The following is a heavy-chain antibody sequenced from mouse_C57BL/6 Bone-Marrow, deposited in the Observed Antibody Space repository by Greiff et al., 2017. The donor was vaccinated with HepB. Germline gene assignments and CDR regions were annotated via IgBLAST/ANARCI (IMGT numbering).Heavy chain of an antibody. J-gene: IGHJ2*01. D-gene: IGHD2-12*01. CDR1: GFTFTDYY. Sequence: EVMLVESGGGLVQPGGSLSLSCAASGFTFTDYYMSWVRQPPGKALEWLGFIRNKANGYTTEYSASVKGRFTISRDNSQSILYLQMNALRAEDSATYYCARQAYYSPFDYWGQGTTLTVSS. V-gene: IGHV7-3*01. CDR3: ARQAYYSPFDY. CDR2: IRNKANGYTT.